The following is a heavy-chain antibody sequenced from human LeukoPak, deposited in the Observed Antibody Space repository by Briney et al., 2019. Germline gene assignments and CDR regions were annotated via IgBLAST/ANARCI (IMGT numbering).Heavy chain of an antibody. CDR2: IIGGGGST. CDR3: AKGALGYCSGGSCYPYY. CDR1: GFTFISNA. J-gene: IGHJ4*02. D-gene: IGHD2-15*01. Sequence: GGSLRLSCAASGFTFISNAMSGVGRALGRGVQGCSAIIGGGGSTYYADSVKGRFTISRDNSKNTLYLQMNSLRAEDTAIYYCAKGALGYCSGGSCYPYYWGQGTLVTVSS. V-gene: IGHV3-23*01.